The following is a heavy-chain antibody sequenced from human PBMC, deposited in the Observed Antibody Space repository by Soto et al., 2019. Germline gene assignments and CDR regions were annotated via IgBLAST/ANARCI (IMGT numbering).Heavy chain of an antibody. CDR1: GYTFTSYD. CDR3: ARGVGIVLMVYAIVPCYYMDV. D-gene: IGHD2-8*01. Sequence: GASVKVSCKASGYTFTSYDINWVRQATGQGLEWMGWMNPNSGNTGYAQKFQGRVTMTRNTSISTAYMELSSLRSEDTAVYYCARGVGIVLMVYAIVPCYYMDVWGKGTTVTVSS. V-gene: IGHV1-8*01. J-gene: IGHJ6*03. CDR2: MNPNSGNT.